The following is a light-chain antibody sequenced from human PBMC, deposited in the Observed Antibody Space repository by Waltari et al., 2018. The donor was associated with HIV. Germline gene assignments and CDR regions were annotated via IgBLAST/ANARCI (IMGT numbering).Light chain of an antibody. CDR2: WAS. CDR3: QQYYSPPPRT. Sequence: DIVMTQSPDSLAVSLGERATINCKSSQSVLYSSNNKNYLAWYQQTPGQPPKVLIYWASTRESGVPDRFSGSGSGTDFTLTISSLQAEDVAVYYCQQYYSPPPRTFVQGTKVEIK. CDR1: QSVLYSSNNKNY. V-gene: IGKV4-1*01. J-gene: IGKJ1*01.